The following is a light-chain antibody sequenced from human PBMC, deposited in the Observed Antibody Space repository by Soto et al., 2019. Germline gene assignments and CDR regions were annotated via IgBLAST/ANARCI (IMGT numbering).Light chain of an antibody. J-gene: IGKJ4*01. Sequence: DIQMTQSPSSLSASVGDRVTITCRASQSISSYLNWYQQKPGKAPKLLIYAASSLQSGVPSRFSGSGSGTDFTLTISSLQPEDFATYYCQHSYSTTTFGGGTKVDIK. CDR2: AAS. CDR3: QHSYSTTT. V-gene: IGKV1-39*01. CDR1: QSISSY.